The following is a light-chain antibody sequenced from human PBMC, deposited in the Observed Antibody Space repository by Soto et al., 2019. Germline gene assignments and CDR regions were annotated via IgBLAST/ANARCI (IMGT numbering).Light chain of an antibody. V-gene: IGLV1-44*01. Sequence: QSVLTQPPSASGTPGQRVTISCSGSSSNIGSNTVNWYQQLPGTAPKLLIYSNNQRPSGVPGRFSGSKSGISATLAISGLQSEDEGDYYCAAWDDSLSGLYVFGTGTKVTVL. CDR2: SNN. CDR3: AAWDDSLSGLYV. J-gene: IGLJ1*01. CDR1: SSNIGSNT.